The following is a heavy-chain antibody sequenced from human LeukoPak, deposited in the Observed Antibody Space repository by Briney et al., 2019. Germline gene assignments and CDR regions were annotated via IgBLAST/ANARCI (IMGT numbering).Heavy chain of an antibody. CDR1: GYTFTSNY. V-gene: IGHV1-46*01. CDR3: ARDQEYYGSESYYKDAFDI. D-gene: IGHD3-10*01. J-gene: IGHJ3*02. CDR2: INPSGGST. Sequence: EASVKVSCKSSGYTFTSNYMHWVRQAPGQGLEWMGIINPSGGSTSYAQKFQGRVTMTRDTSTSTVYMELSSLRSEDTAVYYCARDQEYYGSESYYKDAFDIWGQGTMVTVSS.